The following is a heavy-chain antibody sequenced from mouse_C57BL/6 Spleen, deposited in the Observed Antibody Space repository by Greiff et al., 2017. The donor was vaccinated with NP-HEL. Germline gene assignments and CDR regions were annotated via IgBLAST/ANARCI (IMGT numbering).Heavy chain of an antibody. Sequence: QVQLKQSGAELAEPGASVKLSCKASGYTFTSYWMPWVKQRPGQGLEWIGEIDPSDSYTNYNQKFKGKATLTVDTSSSTAYMQLSSLTSEDSAVYYCARGYDGYYEMDYWGQGTSVTVSS. CDR3: ARGYDGYYEMDY. D-gene: IGHD2-3*01. V-gene: IGHV1-50*01. J-gene: IGHJ4*01. CDR1: GYTFTSYW. CDR2: IDPSDSYT.